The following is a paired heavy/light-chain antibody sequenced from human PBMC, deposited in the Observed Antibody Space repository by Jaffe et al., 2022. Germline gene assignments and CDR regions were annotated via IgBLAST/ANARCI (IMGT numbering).Heavy chain of an antibody. CDR1: GGSISSSNW. CDR2: IYHSGST. CDR3: AISIKYSSSPIDY. Sequence: QVQLQESGPGLVKPSGTLSLTCAVSGGSISSSNWWSWVRQPPGKGLEWIGEIYHSGSTDYNPSLKSRVTISVDKSKNQFSLKLSSVTAADTAVYYCAISIKYSSSPIDYWGQGTLVTVSS. V-gene: IGHV4-4*02. J-gene: IGHJ4*02. D-gene: IGHD6-13*01.
Light chain of an antibody. Sequence: DIQMTQSPSSLSASVGDRVTITCRASQSINNYLNWYQQKPGKAPKLLIYAASNLQSGVPSRFSGSGSGTDFTLTISSLQPEDFATYYCQQSYNTPRTFGQGTKLEIK. CDR1: QSINNY. J-gene: IGKJ2*01. V-gene: IGKV1-39*01. CDR3: QQSYNTPRT. CDR2: AAS.